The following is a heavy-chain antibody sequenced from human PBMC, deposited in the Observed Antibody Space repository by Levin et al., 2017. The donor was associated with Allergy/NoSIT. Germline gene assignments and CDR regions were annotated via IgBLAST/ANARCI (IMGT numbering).Heavy chain of an antibody. D-gene: IGHD6-25*01. CDR2: ITGSGADT. CDR3: VYSSENHYYGMDV. J-gene: IGHJ6*02. CDR1: GFSFSSYA. V-gene: IGHV3-23*01. Sequence: GGSLRLSCAASGFSFSSYAMTWVRQAPGKGLEWLSTITGSGADTYYADSVKGRFAISRDNSRNTLHLHMYSLRAEDTAAYYRVYSSENHYYGMDVWGQGTTVTVSS.